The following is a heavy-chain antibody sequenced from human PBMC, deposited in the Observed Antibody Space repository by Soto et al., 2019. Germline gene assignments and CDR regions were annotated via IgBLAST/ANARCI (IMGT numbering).Heavy chain of an antibody. J-gene: IGHJ4*02. CDR3: ASDKGYAAAADY. CDR2: ISSTSSYT. Sequence: QVQLVESGGGLVKPGGSLRLSCAASGFTFSDYYMNWLRQAPGKGLERVSYISSTSSYTNYAESVKGRFTISRDNAKNSLYLRMIRLSAEDTAVYYCASDKGYAAAADYWGQGALVTVCS. V-gene: IGHV3-11*05. CDR1: GFTFSDYY. D-gene: IGHD6-25*01.